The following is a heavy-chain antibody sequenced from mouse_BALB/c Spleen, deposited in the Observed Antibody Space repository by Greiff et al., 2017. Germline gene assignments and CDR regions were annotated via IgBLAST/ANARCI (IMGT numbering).Heavy chain of an antibody. V-gene: IGHV1S81*02. D-gene: IGHD2-14*01. J-gene: IGHJ4*01. CDR2: ISTSSGGT. CDR1: GYTFTSYC. Sequence: QVQLKQSGAELVQPGASVKLSCEASGYTFTSYCMYWVKQRPGQGLEWIGEISTSSGGTNYNEKLKSKATLTGDKSSSTAYMQISSLTSEDSAVYYYTRYRYDAMDYWGQGTSVTVSS. CDR3: TRYRYDAMDY.